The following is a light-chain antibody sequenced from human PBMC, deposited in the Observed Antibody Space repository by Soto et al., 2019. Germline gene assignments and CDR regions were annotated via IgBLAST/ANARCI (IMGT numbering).Light chain of an antibody. CDR1: QSVSSTY. CDR2: DLS. J-gene: IGKJ2*02. V-gene: IGKV3-20*01. Sequence: EIVLTQSPGTLSSPGESATLSCRASQSVSSTYLAWYQQKPGQAPRLLIYDLSRRTTGIPDRFSASGSGTSFTLTISRPEPEDFAVYYCQQYGSSPRTFGQGTKLEI. CDR3: QQYGSSPRT.